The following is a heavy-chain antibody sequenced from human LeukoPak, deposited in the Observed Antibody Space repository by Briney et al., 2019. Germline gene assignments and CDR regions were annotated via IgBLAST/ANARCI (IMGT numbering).Heavy chain of an antibody. V-gene: IGHV1-18*01. CDR2: ISAYNGNT. CDR1: GYTFTSYG. CDR3: ARDPSGYSYGHGFDY. Sequence: ASVKVSCKASGYTFTSYGISWVRQAPGQGLEWMGWISAYNGNTNYAQKLQGRVTMTTDTSTSTAYMELSSLRSEDTAVYYCARDPSGYSYGHGFDYWGQGTLVTVSS. D-gene: IGHD5-18*01. J-gene: IGHJ4*02.